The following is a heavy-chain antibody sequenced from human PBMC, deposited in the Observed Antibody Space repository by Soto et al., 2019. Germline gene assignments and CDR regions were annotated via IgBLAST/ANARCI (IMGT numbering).Heavy chain of an antibody. CDR3: ARGEYYYYYYMDV. CDR2: VYHSGST. J-gene: IGHJ6*03. Sequence: SETLSLTCTVSGGSISSGAYYWSWIRQHPGKGLEWIGYVYHSGSTYYNPSLKSRVSLSVDTSKNQFSLKLNSVTAADTAVYYCARGEYYYYYYMDVWGKGTTVTVSS. CDR1: GGSISSGAYY. V-gene: IGHV4-31*03.